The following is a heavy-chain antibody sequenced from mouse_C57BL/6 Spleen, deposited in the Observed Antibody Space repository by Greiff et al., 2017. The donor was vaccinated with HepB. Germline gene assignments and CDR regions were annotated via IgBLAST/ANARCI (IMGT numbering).Heavy chain of an antibody. CDR2: IDPETGGT. V-gene: IGHV1-15*01. J-gene: IGHJ3*01. D-gene: IGHD2-4*01. CDR3: TSDYVPWFAY. CDR1: GYTFTDYE. Sequence: VQLQQSGAELVRPGASVTLSCKASGYTFTDYEMHWVKQTPVHGLEWIGAIDPETGGTAYNQKFKGKAILTADKSSSTAYMELRSLTSEDSAVYYCTSDYVPWFAYGGQGTLVTVSA.